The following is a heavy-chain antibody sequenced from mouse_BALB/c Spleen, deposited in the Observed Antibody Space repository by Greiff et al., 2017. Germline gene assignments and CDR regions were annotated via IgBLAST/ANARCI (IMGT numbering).Heavy chain of an antibody. CDR1: GFNIKDTY. V-gene: IGHV14-3*02. CDR3: ARSTARATWGYAMDY. D-gene: IGHD3-1*01. Sequence: EVQLQQSGAELVKPGASVKLSCTASGFNIKDTYMHWVKQRPEQGLEWIGRIDPANGNTKYDPKFQGKATITADTSSNTAYLQLSSLTSEDTAVYYCARSTARATWGYAMDYWGQGTSVTVSS. CDR2: IDPANGNT. J-gene: IGHJ4*01.